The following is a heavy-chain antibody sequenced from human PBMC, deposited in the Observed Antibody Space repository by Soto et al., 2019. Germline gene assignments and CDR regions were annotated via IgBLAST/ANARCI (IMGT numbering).Heavy chain of an antibody. V-gene: IGHV5-10-1*01. CDR1: GYSFTSYW. D-gene: IGHD3-22*01. J-gene: IGHJ6*01. CDR2: IDPSDSYT. Sequence: VECLNSSCKVSGYSFTSYWIIWVLQMPGKGLECTGRIDPSDSYTNYSPSFQGHVTISADKSISTAYLQWSSLKASDTAMYYCARHGGIDSSGYYNYYYYGMDVWGQGTTVTVSS. CDR3: ARHGGIDSSGYYNYYYYGMDV.